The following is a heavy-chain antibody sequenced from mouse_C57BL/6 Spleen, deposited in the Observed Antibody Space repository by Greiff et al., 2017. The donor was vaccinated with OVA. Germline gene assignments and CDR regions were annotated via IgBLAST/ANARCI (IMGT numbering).Heavy chain of an antibody. CDR1: GFTFSSYT. Sequence: EVKLMESGGGLVKPGGSLKLSCAASGFTFSSYTMSWVRQTPEKRLEWVATISGGGGNTYYPDSVKGRFTISRDNAKNTLYLQMSSLRSEDTALYYCATTLDEVYGYDREYYFDYWGQGTTLTVSS. CDR2: ISGGGGNT. D-gene: IGHD2-14*01. J-gene: IGHJ2*01. V-gene: IGHV5-9*01. CDR3: ATTLDEVYGYDREYYFDY.